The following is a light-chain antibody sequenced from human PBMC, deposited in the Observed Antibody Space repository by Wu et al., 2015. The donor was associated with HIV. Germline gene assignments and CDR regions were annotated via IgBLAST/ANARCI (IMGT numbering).Light chain of an antibody. V-gene: IGKV3-15*01. CDR1: QSVSTN. CDR3: QQYNNWPIT. Sequence: EIVLTQSPGTLSLSPGEGVTLSCRASQSVSTNLAWHQQKPGQAPRLLIYGASTRATDIPARFSGSGSGTQFTLTISSLQSEDFAVYYCQQYNNWPITFGQGTRLDIK. J-gene: IGKJ5*01. CDR2: GAS.